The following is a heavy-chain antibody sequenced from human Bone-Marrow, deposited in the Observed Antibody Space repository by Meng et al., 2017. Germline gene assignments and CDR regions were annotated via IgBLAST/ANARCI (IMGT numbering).Heavy chain of an antibody. V-gene: IGHV1-18*01. D-gene: IGHD3-9*01. J-gene: IGHJ6*02. CDR3: ARDDILTGSNGMDV. CDR1: GYTFTSYG. Sequence: ASVKVSCKASGYTFTSYGISWVRQAPGQGLEWMGWISAYNGNTNYAQKLQGRVTMTTDTSTGTAYMELRSLRSDDTAVYYCARDDILTGSNGMDVWGQGTTVTVSS. CDR2: ISAYNGNT.